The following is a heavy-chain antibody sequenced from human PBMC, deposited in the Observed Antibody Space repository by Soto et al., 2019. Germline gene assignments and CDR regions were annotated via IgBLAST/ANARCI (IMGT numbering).Heavy chain of an antibody. CDR2: IYYSGST. V-gene: IGHV4-59*01. CDR1: GGAISSYD. CDR3: ARAQPDIVVVPAAISPGYYYYSYMDV. J-gene: IGHJ6*03. Sequence: SETLSLTGTVAGGAISSYDWSWIRQPPGKGLEWIGYIYYSGSTNYNPSLKSRVTISVDTSKNQFSLKLSSVTAADTAVYYCARAQPDIVVVPAAISPGYYYYSYMDVWGQGTPVTVSS. D-gene: IGHD2-2*02.